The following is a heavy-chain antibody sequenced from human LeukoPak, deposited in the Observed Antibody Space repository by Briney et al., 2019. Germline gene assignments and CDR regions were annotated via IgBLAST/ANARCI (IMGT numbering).Heavy chain of an antibody. V-gene: IGHV3-74*01. CDR2: INADGSTT. Sequence: PGGSLTLSCAASGFTFGNSWVHWVRQAPGKGLVWVSLINADGSTTTYADSVKGRFTISRNNARNTVPLQMNSLTIEDTAVFYCVVVVEPPDSDGFDVWGQGTMITVSS. J-gene: IGHJ3*01. D-gene: IGHD1-14*01. CDR3: VVVVEPPDSDGFDV. CDR1: GFTFGNSW.